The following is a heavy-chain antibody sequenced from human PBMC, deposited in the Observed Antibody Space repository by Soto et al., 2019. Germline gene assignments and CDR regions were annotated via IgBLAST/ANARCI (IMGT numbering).Heavy chain of an antibody. V-gene: IGHV1-2*02. J-gene: IGHJ6*02. CDR3: ARDMDYSYGSGTCNGHGV. Sequence: QVQLVQSGAEVKKPGASVRVSCKASGYTFTAYCVQWVRQAPGQGLQWMGWINVNSGDITYAQAFQGRVDLHRDTSISTVYLELTGLTPDDTAVYYCARDMDYSYGSGTCNGHGVWSQGTSFTDS. D-gene: IGHD3-10*01. CDR1: GYTFTAYC. CDR2: INVNSGDI.